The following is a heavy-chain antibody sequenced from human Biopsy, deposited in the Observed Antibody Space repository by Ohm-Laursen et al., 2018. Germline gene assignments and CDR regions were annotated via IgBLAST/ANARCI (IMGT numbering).Heavy chain of an antibody. Sequence: SETLSLTCTVSGGSIKSYYWNWIRQSPGKGLEGIGFIYYTGHTNYNPSLKSRDNISVDTSKNQISLKVISVTAADTAVYYCARLTGDPCYWGQGILVTVSS. CDR2: IYYTGHT. J-gene: IGHJ4*02. D-gene: IGHD7-27*01. V-gene: IGHV4-59*01. CDR3: ARLTGDPCY. CDR1: GGSIKSYY.